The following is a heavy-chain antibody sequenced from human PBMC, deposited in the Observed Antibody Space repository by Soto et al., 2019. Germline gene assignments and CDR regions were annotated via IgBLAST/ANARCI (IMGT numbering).Heavy chain of an antibody. J-gene: IGHJ4*02. D-gene: IGHD5-18*01. CDR3: ARAAKDTAMVFPFDY. Sequence: PSETLSLTCTVSGGSVSSGSYYWSWIRQPPGKGLEWIGYIYYSGSTNYNPSLKSRVTISVATSKNQFSLKLSSVTAADTAVYYCARAAKDTAMVFPFDYWGQGTLVTVSS. V-gene: IGHV4-61*01. CDR1: GGSVSSGSYY. CDR2: IYYSGST.